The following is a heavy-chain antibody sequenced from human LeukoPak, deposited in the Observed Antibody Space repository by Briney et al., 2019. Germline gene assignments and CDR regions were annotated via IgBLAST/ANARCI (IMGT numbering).Heavy chain of an antibody. D-gene: IGHD5-12*01. J-gene: IGHJ4*02. CDR2: IKTDGSET. Sequence: GGSLRLSCAASGFTFGSYWMTWMRQPPGKGLEWVANIKTDGSETYYLDSVKDRFTVSRDNAKNSLYLQMNRLRAEDTALYYCATNGGGDSGYGNFDYWGQGTLVTVSS. CDR1: GFTFGSYW. V-gene: IGHV3-7*03. CDR3: ATNGGGDSGYGNFDY.